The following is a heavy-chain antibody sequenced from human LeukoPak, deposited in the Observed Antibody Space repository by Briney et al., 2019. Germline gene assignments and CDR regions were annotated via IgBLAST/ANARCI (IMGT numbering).Heavy chain of an antibody. Sequence: SQTLSLTCAISGDSVSSNSAAWNWIRQSPSRGLEWLGRTYYRSKWYNDYAVSVKSRITINPDTSKNQFSLQLNSVTPEDTAVYYCARGREYYYDSSGYYPTFDYWGQGTLVTVSS. CDR3: ARGREYYYDSSGYYPTFDY. D-gene: IGHD3-22*01. CDR1: GDSVSSNSAA. CDR2: TYYRSKWYN. V-gene: IGHV6-1*01. J-gene: IGHJ4*02.